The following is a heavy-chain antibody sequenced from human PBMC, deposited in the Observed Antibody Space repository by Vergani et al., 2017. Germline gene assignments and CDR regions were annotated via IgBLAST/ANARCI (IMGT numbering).Heavy chain of an antibody. Sequence: QVQLQESGPGLVKPSGTLSLTCAVSGGSISSSNWWSWVRQPPGKGLEWIGEIYHSGSTNYNPSLKSRVTISVDKSKNQFSLKLSSVTAADTAVYYCARYGYYDSSGFPEGAFDIWGQGTMVTVSS. CDR2: IYHSGST. D-gene: IGHD3-22*01. V-gene: IGHV4-4*02. J-gene: IGHJ3*02. CDR1: GGSISSSNW. CDR3: ARYGYYDSSGFPEGAFDI.